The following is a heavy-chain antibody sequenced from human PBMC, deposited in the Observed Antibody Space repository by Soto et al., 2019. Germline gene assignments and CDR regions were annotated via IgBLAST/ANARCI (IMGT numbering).Heavy chain of an antibody. D-gene: IGHD6-13*01. V-gene: IGHV3-33*01. CDR3: AGAKQQLAVGLSDY. CDR2: IWYDGSNK. J-gene: IGHJ4*02. Sequence: PGGPLRLSCAAAGFTFSSYGMHWVRQAPGKGLEWVAVIWYDGSNKYYADSVKGRFTISRDNSKNTLYLQMNSLRAEDTAVYYCAGAKQQLAVGLSDYWGQGTLVTVSS. CDR1: GFTFSSYG.